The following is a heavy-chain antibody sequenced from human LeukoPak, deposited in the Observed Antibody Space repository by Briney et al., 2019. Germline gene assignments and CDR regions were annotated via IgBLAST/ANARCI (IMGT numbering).Heavy chain of an antibody. Sequence: PGGSLRLSCAASGFTFSSYAMSWVRQAPGKGLEWVSAISGSGGSTYYADSVKGRFTISRDNSKNTLYLRMHSLRAEDTAVYYCANTPSLASTYYDFWSGYNYYYMDVWGKGTTVTVSS. D-gene: IGHD3-3*01. V-gene: IGHV3-23*01. CDR1: GFTFSSYA. CDR2: ISGSGGST. CDR3: ANTPSLASTYYDFWSGYNYYYMDV. J-gene: IGHJ6*03.